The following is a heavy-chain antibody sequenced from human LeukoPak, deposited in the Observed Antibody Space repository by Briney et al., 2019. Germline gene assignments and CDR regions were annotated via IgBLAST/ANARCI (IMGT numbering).Heavy chain of an antibody. D-gene: IGHD3-10*01. V-gene: IGHV3-7*01. CDR3: ARTDYYGSGKEDY. J-gene: IGHJ4*02. Sequence: GGSLRLSCAASGFTFSSYWMSWVRHAPGKGLEWVANIKQDGSEKYYVDSVKGRFTISRDNAKNSLYLQMNSLRAEDTAVYYCARTDYYGSGKEDYWGQGTLVTVSS. CDR2: IKQDGSEK. CDR1: GFTFSSYW.